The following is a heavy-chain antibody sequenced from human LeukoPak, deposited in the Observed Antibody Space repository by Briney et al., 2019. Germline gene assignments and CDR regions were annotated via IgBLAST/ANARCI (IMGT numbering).Heavy chain of an antibody. CDR2: IYYSGTT. CDR1: GGLISLSYYY. CDR3: VRGRYSSGWFKDKNWFDP. Sequence: SETLSLTCSVSGGLISLSYYYWGWIRQTPGKGLEWIGSIYYSGTTSYRSSLKSRATISVDTSKNQFSLKLSSVTAADTAVYYCVRGRYSSGWFKDKNWFDPWGQGIPVTVSS. V-gene: IGHV4-39*07. D-gene: IGHD6-19*01. J-gene: IGHJ5*02.